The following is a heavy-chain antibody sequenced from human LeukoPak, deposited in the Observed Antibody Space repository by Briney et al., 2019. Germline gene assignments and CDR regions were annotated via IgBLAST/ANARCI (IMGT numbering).Heavy chain of an antibody. CDR2: IYYSGST. CDR1: GGSISSYY. J-gene: IGHJ6*02. D-gene: IGHD1-1*01. Sequence: PSETLSLTCTVSGGSISSYYWSWIRQPPGKGLEWIGHIYYSGSTSYNPSLKSRVTILVDTSNNQFSLKVNSVTAADTAVYYCARDAGHQLSRRNYYAMDVWGQGTTVTVSS. V-gene: IGHV4-59*12. CDR3: ARDAGHQLSRRNYYAMDV.